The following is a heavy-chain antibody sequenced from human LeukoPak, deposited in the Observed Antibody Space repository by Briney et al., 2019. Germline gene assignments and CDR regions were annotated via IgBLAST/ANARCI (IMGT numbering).Heavy chain of an antibody. CDR1: GDSISGYS. J-gene: IGHJ5*02. Sequence: SETLSLTCTVSGDSISGYSWSWIRQPPGKGLEWIGYIYYSGSTNYNPSLKSRVTMSVDTSKNKLSLKLSSVTAADTAVYYCVRGPYGSGIPNWFDPWGQGTLVIVSS. V-gene: IGHV4-59*12. CDR2: IYYSGST. CDR3: VRGPYGSGIPNWFDP. D-gene: IGHD3-10*01.